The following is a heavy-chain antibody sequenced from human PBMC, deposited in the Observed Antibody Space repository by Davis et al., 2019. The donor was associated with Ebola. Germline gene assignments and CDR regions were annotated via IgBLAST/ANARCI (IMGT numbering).Heavy chain of an antibody. CDR2: INPSGGST. J-gene: IGHJ6*02. CDR1: GYTFTSYY. Sequence: ASVKVSCKASGYTFTSYYMHWVRQAPGQGLEWMGIINPSGGSTSYAQKFQGRVTMTRDTSTSTAYMELSRLRSDDTAVYYCARSRRSSSSWTYYYYGMDVWGQGTTVTVSS. V-gene: IGHV1-46*01. D-gene: IGHD6-13*01. CDR3: ARSRRSSSSWTYYYYGMDV.